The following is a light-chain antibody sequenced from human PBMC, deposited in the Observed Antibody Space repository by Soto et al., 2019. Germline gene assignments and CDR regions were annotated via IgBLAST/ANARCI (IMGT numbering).Light chain of an antibody. CDR3: QSFDSSLSAWV. Sequence: QSVLTQPPSLSGAPGQRVTIPCTGSSSNIGAGYDVHWYQQLPGTAPKLLMYDNTNRPSGVPDRFSGSKSGASASLAITGLQAEDEADYYCQSFDSSLSAWVFGGGTKLTVL. V-gene: IGLV1-40*01. CDR1: SSNIGAGYD. J-gene: IGLJ3*02. CDR2: DNT.